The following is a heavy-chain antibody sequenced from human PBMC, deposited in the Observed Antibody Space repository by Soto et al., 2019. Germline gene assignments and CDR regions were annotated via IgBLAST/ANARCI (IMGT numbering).Heavy chain of an antibody. CDR1: GFTFSSYS. J-gene: IGHJ4*02. CDR3: AREGLRYFDWLSLDFFDY. V-gene: IGHV3-21*01. Sequence: GGSLRLSCAASGFTFSSYSMNWVRQAPGKGLEWVSSISSSSSYIYYADSVKGRFTISRDNAKNSLYLQMNSLRAEDTAVYYCAREGLRYFDWLSLDFFDYWGQGTLVTVSS. CDR2: ISSSSSYI. D-gene: IGHD3-9*01.